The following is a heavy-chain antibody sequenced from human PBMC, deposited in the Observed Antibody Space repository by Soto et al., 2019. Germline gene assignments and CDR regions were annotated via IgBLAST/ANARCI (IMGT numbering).Heavy chain of an antibody. CDR1: GVSISSHDW. V-gene: IGHV4-4*02. CDR2: SHQSGNT. CDR3: ATRDTGRVY. J-gene: IGHJ4*02. D-gene: IGHD5-18*01. Sequence: QVQLQESGPGLVKPSGTLSLTCAVSGVSISSHDWWTWVRQPPGKGLEWIGESHQSGNTNYNSSLESRVTISLDKSKNLSSLQLNSVTVAYTAVYYCATRDTGRVYWGQGTLVTVSS.